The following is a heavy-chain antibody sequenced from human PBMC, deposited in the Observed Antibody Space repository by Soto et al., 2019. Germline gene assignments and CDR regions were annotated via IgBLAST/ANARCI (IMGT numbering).Heavy chain of an antibody. CDR1: GFTFDDYA. D-gene: IGHD6-13*01. CDR2: ISWNSGSI. J-gene: IGHJ5*02. V-gene: IGHV3-9*01. CDR3: AKDSSSWSSATTYNWFDP. Sequence: GGSLRLSRAASGFTFDDYAMHWVRQAPGKGLEWVSGISWNSGSIGYADSVKGRFTISRDNAKNSLYLQMNSLRAEDTALYYCAKDSSSWSSATTYNWFDPWGQGTLVTVSS.